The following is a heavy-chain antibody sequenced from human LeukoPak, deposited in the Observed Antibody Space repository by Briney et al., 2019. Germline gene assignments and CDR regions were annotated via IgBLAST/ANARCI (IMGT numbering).Heavy chain of an antibody. D-gene: IGHD3-22*01. Sequence: ASVKVSCKASGYTFTGYYMHWVRQAPGQGLEWMGWINPNIGGTIYAQKFQGRVTMTRDTSINTAYMELSRLRSDDTAVYYCVRSRGDTSYYYSLYWGQGTLVTVSS. CDR3: VRSRGDTSYYYSLY. J-gene: IGHJ4*02. CDR1: GYTFTGYY. V-gene: IGHV1-2*02. CDR2: INPNIGGT.